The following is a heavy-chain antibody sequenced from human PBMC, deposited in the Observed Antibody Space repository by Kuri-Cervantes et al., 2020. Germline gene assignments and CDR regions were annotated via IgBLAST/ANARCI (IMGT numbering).Heavy chain of an antibody. J-gene: IGHJ3*02. D-gene: IGHD6-19*01. CDR2: IIPIFGTA. Sequence: SEKVSCKASGGTFSSYAISWVRQAPGQGLEWMGGIIPIFGTANYAQKFQGRVTITADESTSTAYMELSSLRSEDTAVYYCARDWGIAVAGTKGDAFDIWGQGTMVTVSS. CDR1: GGTFSSYA. V-gene: IGHV1-69*13. CDR3: ARDWGIAVAGTKGDAFDI.